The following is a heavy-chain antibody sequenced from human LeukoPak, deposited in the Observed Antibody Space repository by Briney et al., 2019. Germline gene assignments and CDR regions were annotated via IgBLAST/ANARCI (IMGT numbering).Heavy chain of an antibody. CDR1: GYSFTSYW. J-gene: IGHJ4*02. CDR2: IYPGDSDT. Sequence: HGESLKISCKGSGYSFTSYWIGWVRQMPGKVLELMGIIYPGDSDTRYSPSFQGQVTTSADKSISTAYLQWSSLKASDTAMYYSARNKLAAAGTVRVFDYWGQGTLVTVSS. D-gene: IGHD6-13*01. V-gene: IGHV5-51*01. CDR3: ARNKLAAAGTVRVFDY.